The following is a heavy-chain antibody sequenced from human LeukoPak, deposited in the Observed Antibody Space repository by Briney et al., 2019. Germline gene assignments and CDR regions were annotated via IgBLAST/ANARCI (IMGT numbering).Heavy chain of an antibody. J-gene: IGHJ4*02. CDR1: GFTFSSYW. V-gene: IGHV3-7*01. CDR3: ARVGRGYSYGYEGY. Sequence: GGSLRLSCAASGFTFSSYWMSWVGQAPGKGLEWVANIKQDGSEKYYVDSVKGRFTISRDNAKNSLYLQMNSLRAEDTAVYYCARVGRGYSYGYEGYWGQGTLVTVSS. D-gene: IGHD5-18*01. CDR2: IKQDGSEK.